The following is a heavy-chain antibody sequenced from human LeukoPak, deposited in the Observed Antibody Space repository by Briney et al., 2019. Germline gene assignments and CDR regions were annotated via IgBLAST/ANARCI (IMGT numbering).Heavy chain of an antibody. V-gene: IGHV1-69*13. Sequence: SVKVSCKASGYTFTSYGISWVRQAPGQGLEWMGGIIPIFGTASYAQKFQGRVTITADESTSTAYMELSSLRSEDTAVYYCARDLSQFGDWFDPWGQGTLVTVSS. CDR3: ARDLSQFGDWFDP. J-gene: IGHJ5*02. CDR2: IIPIFGTA. D-gene: IGHD3-16*01. CDR1: GYTFTSYG.